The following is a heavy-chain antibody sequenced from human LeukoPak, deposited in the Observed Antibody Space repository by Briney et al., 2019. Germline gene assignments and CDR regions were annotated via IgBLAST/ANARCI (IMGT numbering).Heavy chain of an antibody. CDR3: ARDATTEPGTVYMDV. V-gene: IGHV3-48*03. Sequence: GGSLRLSCAASGFTFSDYEMNWVRQAPGKGLEWILHISTSGSIIHYADSVKGRFTISRDNAKNSLYLQMNSLRAEDTALYFCARDATTEPGTVYMDVWGKGTTVTVSS. J-gene: IGHJ6*03. D-gene: IGHD6-13*01. CDR1: GFTFSDYE. CDR2: ISTSGSII.